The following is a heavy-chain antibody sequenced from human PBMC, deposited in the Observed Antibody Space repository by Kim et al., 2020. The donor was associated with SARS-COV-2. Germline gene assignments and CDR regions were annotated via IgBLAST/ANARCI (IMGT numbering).Heavy chain of an antibody. J-gene: IGHJ2*01. V-gene: IGHV4-59*09. CDR3: ARGTRTHWYFDL. Sequence: NYNPSLKSRVTISVDTSKNQFSLKLSSVTAADTAVYYCARGTRTHWYFDLWGRGTLVTVSS.